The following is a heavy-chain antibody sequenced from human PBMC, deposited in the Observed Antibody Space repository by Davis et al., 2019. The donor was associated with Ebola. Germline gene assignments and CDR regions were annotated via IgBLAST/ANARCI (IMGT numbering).Heavy chain of an antibody. D-gene: IGHD2-2*02. CDR2: IYYSGST. J-gene: IGHJ4*02. V-gene: IGHV4-59*01. CDR3: ARGYCSSTSCYRGYFDY. CDR1: GGSISSYY. Sequence: GSLRLSCTVSGGSISSYYWSWIRQPPGKGLEWIGYIYYSGSTNYNPSLKSRVTISVDTSKNQFSLKLSSVTAADTAVYYCARGYCSSTSCYRGYFDYWGQGTLVTVSS.